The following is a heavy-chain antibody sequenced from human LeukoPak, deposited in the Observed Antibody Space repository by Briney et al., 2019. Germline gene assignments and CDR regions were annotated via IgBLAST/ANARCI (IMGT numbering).Heavy chain of an antibody. J-gene: IGHJ3*02. CDR3: ARDQTSKGDAFDI. Sequence: PSETLSLTCTVSGGSIKSNYWSWIRQPPGKGLEWIGYGYYSGSTNYNPSLKSRVTISVDTSKNQFSLKLSSVTAADTAVYYCARDQTSKGDAFDIWGQGTMVTVSS. CDR2: GYYSGST. CDR1: GGSIKSNY. V-gene: IGHV4-59*01.